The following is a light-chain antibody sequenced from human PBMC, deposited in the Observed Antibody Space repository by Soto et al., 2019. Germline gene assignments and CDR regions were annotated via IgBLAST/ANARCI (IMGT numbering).Light chain of an antibody. V-gene: IGKV3-20*01. J-gene: IGKJ4*01. CDR1: QSISTT. CDR3: QQYGSSPT. CDR2: GAS. Sequence: EIVLTQSPVTLSVSPGERATLSCRTSQSISTTLAWYQQKPGQPPRLLIYGASTRATGVPARFSGSGSGTGFTLTISRLEPEDSAVYYCQQYGSSPTFGGGTKVDIK.